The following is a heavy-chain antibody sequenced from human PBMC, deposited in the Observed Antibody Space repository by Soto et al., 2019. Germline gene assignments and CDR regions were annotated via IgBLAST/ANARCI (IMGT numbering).Heavy chain of an antibody. CDR2: IYYSGGT. CDR1: GDSMSRYY. CDR3: ARGVRTSHTNFDY. Sequence: TSETLSLTCTVSGDSMSRYYWSWIRQPPGKGLEWIGYIYYSGGTNYNPSLKGRVTISVDTSKKQFSLRLGSVTAADTAVYYCARGVRTSHTNFDYWGRGTLVTVSS. J-gene: IGHJ4*02. D-gene: IGHD2-2*01. V-gene: IGHV4-59*01.